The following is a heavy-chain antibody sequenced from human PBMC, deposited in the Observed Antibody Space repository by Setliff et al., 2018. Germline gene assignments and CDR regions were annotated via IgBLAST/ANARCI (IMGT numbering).Heavy chain of an antibody. CDR2: INHSGST. CDR1: GGSISSSSYF. J-gene: IGHJ4*02. Sequence: SETLSLTCTVSGGSISSSSYFWGWIRQSPGKGLEWIGEINHSGSTNYNPSLKSRVTISVDTSKNQFSLKLSSVTAADTAVYYCARDILLGRVPTAMVSETPGYWGQGTLVTVSS. CDR3: ARDILLGRVPTAMVSETPGY. D-gene: IGHD5-18*01. V-gene: IGHV4-39*07.